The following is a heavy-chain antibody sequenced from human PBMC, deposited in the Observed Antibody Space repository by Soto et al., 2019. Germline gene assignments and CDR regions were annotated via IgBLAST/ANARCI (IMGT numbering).Heavy chain of an antibody. CDR2: IYYSGST. CDR3: VRITLGYCSGGSCLVFDP. CDR1: GGSISSYY. J-gene: IGHJ5*02. Sequence: PSETLSLTCTVSGGSISSYYWSWIRQPPGKGLEWIGYIYYSGSTNYNPSLKSRVTISVDTSKNQFSLKLSSVTAADTAVDYCVRITLGYCSGGSCLVFDPWGQGTLVTVSS. V-gene: IGHV4-59*01. D-gene: IGHD2-15*01.